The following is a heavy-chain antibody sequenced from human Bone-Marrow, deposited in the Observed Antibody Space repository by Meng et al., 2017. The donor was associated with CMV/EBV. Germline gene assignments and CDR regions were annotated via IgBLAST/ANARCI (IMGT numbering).Heavy chain of an antibody. V-gene: IGHV3-30*02. CDR1: GFTFSSYG. D-gene: IGHD1-26*01. CDR2: IRYDGSNK. CDR3: ASDGSYYYFDY. J-gene: IGHJ4*02. Sequence: GESLKISCAASGFTFSSYGMHWVRQAPGKGLEWVAFIRYDGSNKYYADSVKGRFTISRDNAKNSLYLQMNSLRAEDTAVYHCASDGSYYYFDYWGQGTLVTVSS.